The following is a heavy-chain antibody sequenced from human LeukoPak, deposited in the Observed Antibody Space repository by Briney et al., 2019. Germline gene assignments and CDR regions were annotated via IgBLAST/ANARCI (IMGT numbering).Heavy chain of an antibody. CDR1: GGSIGNSDYY. D-gene: IGHD3-16*01. Sequence: SETLPLTCSVSGGSIGNSDYYWGWIRQPPGKGLEWIGSIFYTGSTYYNPSLKSRVTMSVDTSKNQFSLKLTSVTAADTAVYYCATLGERRGAYNWFDSWGQGTLVTVSS. V-gene: IGHV4-39*01. J-gene: IGHJ5*01. CDR2: IFYTGST. CDR3: ATLGERRGAYNWFDS.